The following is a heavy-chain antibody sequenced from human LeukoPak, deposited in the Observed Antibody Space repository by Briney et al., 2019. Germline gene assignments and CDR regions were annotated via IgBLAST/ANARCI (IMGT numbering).Heavy chain of an antibody. J-gene: IGHJ4*02. D-gene: IGHD2-2*01. CDR3: ARGDDIVVVPAAHADY. CDR2: IRYDGSNK. Sequence: GGSLRLSCAASGFTFNSYGMHWVRQAPGKGLEWVAFIRYDGSNKYYADSVKGRFTISRDNSKNTLYLQMNSLRAEDTAVYYCARGDDIVVVPAAHADYWGQGTLVTVSS. CDR1: GFTFNSYG. V-gene: IGHV3-30*02.